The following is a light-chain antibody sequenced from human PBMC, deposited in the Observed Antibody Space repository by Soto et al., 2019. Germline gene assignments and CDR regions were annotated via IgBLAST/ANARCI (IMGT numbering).Light chain of an antibody. V-gene: IGLV1-44*01. Sequence: QSVLTQPPSVSGTPGQRLTISCSGGRSNIASNTVNWYQQLPGTAPKLLLYGNDQRPSGVPGRFSGSKSGTSASLAISGLPSDDEAEYFCAAWDDSLSGPILGGGTKLTVL. J-gene: IGLJ2*01. CDR1: RSNIASNT. CDR3: AAWDDSLSGPI. CDR2: GND.